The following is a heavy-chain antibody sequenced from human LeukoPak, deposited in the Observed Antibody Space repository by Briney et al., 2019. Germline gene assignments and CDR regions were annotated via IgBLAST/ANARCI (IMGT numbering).Heavy chain of an antibody. D-gene: IGHD3-3*01. V-gene: IGHV4-39*07. CDR1: GGSISSSSYY. Sequence: PSETLSLTCTVSGGSISSSSYYWGWIRQPPGKGLEWIGSIYYSGSTCYNPSLKSRVTISVDTSKNQFSLKLSSVTAADTAVYYCARVRTYYDFWSGPDTKRGYNWFDPWGQGTLVTVSS. CDR3: ARVRTYYDFWSGPDTKRGYNWFDP. J-gene: IGHJ5*02. CDR2: IYYSGST.